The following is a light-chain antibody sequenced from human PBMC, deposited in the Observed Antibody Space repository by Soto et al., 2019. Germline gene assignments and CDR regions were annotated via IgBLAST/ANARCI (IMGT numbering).Light chain of an antibody. J-gene: IGKJ1*01. CDR2: LGS. CDR1: QSLLHSNGYDS. Sequence: EIVMTQSPLSLPVTPGEPASISCRSSQSLLHSNGYDSLDWYLQKPGQSPQLLIYLGSNRASGLPPRFSGSGSGTDFTLKISRVEADDVVVYYCMQALQSPPTFGQGTKVEIK. CDR3: MQALQSPPT. V-gene: IGKV2-28*01.